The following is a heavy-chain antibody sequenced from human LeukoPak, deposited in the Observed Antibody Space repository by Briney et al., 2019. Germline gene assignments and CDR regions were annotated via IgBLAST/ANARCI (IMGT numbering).Heavy chain of an antibody. CDR1: GGSITSTNY. Sequence: TSGTLSLTCGVSGGSITSTNYWTWVRQPPGKGLEWIGEVNLQGSTNYNPSLMGRVAISVDMSGSHISLQLTSVTAADTAVYYCAREGGPYRPLDYSGQGTLVTVSS. J-gene: IGHJ4*02. V-gene: IGHV4-4*02. CDR3: AREGGPYRPLDY. CDR2: VNLQGST.